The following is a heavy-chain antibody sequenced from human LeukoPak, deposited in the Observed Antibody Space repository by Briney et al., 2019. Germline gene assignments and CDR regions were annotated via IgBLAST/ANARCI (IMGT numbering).Heavy chain of an antibody. CDR3: AGGDGYYDSSGYYLPEY. Sequence: PGGSLRLSCAASGFTVSSNYMSWVRQAPGKGLEWVSYISSSGSTIYYADSVEGRFTISRDNAKNSLYLQMNSLRAEDTAVYYCAGGDGYYDSSGYYLPEYWGQGTLVTVSS. J-gene: IGHJ4*02. CDR1: GFTVSSNY. CDR2: ISSSGSTI. V-gene: IGHV3-11*01. D-gene: IGHD3-22*01.